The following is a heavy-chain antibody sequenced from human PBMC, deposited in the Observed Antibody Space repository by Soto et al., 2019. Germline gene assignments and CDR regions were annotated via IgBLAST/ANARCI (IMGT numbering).Heavy chain of an antibody. Sequence: QVQLVQSGAEVKKPGSSVKVSCKASGGTFSSYTISWVRQAPGQGLEWMGRIIPILGIANYAQKFQGSVPITANKSPSTASIELSSMRSDDTAVYYCAGQKEWLGSYYYGMDVWGQGNTVTVSS. CDR3: AGQKEWLGSYYYGMDV. CDR2: IIPILGIA. CDR1: GGTFSSYT. D-gene: IGHD6-19*01. J-gene: IGHJ6*02. V-gene: IGHV1-69*02.